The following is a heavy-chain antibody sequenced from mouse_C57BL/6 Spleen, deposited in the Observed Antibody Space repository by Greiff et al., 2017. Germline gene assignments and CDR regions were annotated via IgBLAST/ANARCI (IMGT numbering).Heavy chain of an antibody. J-gene: IGHJ2*01. CDR3: ARGDYGSSYDY. CDR1: GYTFTSYW. CDR2: IYPSDSET. V-gene: IGHV1-61*01. Sequence: QVQLQQPGAELVRPGSSVKLSCKASGYTFTSYWMDWVKQRPGQGLEWIGNIYPSDSETHYNQKFKDKATLTVDKSSSTAYMQLSSPTSEDSAVXYCARGDYGSSYDYWGQGTTLTVFS. D-gene: IGHD1-1*01.